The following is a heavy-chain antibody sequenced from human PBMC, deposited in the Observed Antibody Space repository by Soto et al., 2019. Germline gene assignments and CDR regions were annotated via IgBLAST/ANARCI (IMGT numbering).Heavy chain of an antibody. CDR3: ARDKFAGYGGNSFGMDV. J-gene: IGHJ6*02. V-gene: IGHV5-51*01. Sequence: GESLKISCKGSGYSFTSYWIGWVRQMPGKGLEWMGIIYPGDSDTRYSPSFQGQVTISADKSISTAYLQWSSLKASDTAMYYCARDKFAGYGGNSFGMDVWGQGTTVTVSS. D-gene: IGHD4-17*01. CDR1: GYSFTSYW. CDR2: IYPGDSDT.